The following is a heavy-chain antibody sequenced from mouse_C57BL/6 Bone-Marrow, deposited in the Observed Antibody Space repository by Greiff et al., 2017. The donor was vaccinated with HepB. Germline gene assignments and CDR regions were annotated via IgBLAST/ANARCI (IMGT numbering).Heavy chain of an antibody. Sequence: VQLQQSGPELVKPGASVKISCKASGYSFTDYNMNWVKQSNGKSLEWIGVINPNYGTTSYNQKFKGKATLTVDQSSSTAYMQLNSLTSEDSAVYYCARWRITTVVAHYYAMDYWGQGTSVTVSS. J-gene: IGHJ4*01. V-gene: IGHV1-39*01. D-gene: IGHD1-1*01. CDR1: GYSFTDYN. CDR3: ARWRITTVVAHYYAMDY. CDR2: INPNYGTT.